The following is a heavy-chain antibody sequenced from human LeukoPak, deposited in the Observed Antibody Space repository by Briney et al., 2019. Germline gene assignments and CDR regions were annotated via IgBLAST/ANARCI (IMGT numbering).Heavy chain of an antibody. D-gene: IGHD4-11*01. CDR3: ARGRATVTTHWVDP. Sequence: ASVKVSCKASGCPFSSYDINWVRQATGQGLEWMGWMNPNSGNTDYAQKFQGRVTITRNTSISTAYMELSGLRSEDTAVYYCARGRATVTTHWVDPWGQGTLVTVSS. J-gene: IGHJ5*02. CDR1: GCPFSSYD. CDR2: MNPNSGNT. V-gene: IGHV1-8*03.